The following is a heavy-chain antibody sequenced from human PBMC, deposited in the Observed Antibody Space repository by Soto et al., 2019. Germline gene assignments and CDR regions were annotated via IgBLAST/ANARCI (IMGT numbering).Heavy chain of an antibody. Sequence: GGSLRLSCAASGFTFSSYGVHWVRQAPGKGLEWVAVISYDGSNKYYADSVKGRFTISRDNSKNTLYLQMNSLRAEDTAVYYCAKFGTYYYDSSGYTDYWGQGTLVTVSS. CDR2: ISYDGSNK. CDR3: AKFGTYYYDSSGYTDY. V-gene: IGHV3-30*18. D-gene: IGHD3-22*01. J-gene: IGHJ4*02. CDR1: GFTFSSYG.